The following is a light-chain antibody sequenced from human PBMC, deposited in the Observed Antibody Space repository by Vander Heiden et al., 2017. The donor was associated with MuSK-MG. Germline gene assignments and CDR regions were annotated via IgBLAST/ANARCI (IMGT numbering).Light chain of an antibody. CDR1: GSDVGGYNY. Sequence: QSALTQPASVSGSPGQSITISCTGTGSDVGGYNYVSWYQQHPGKAPKLIMYDVSNRPSGVSNRFSGSKADNTASLTISGLQPEDEAEYYCSSYTDRSTLEAFGTGTKVTVL. V-gene: IGLV2-14*03. J-gene: IGLJ1*01. CDR3: SSYTDRSTLEA. CDR2: DVS.